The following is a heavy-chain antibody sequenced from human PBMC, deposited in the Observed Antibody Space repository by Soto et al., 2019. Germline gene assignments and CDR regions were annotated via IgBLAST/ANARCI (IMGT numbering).Heavy chain of an antibody. CDR2: ISSSGNNI. CDR3: ARRGRGIGGYYYGMDV. CDR1: GFTFSDYY. J-gene: IGHJ6*02. V-gene: IGHV3-11*01. Sequence: GGSLRLSCAASGFTFSDYYMSWIRQAPGKGLEWVSYISSSGNNIYYGDSVKGRFTISRDNAKNSLYLQMNSLRAEDTAVYYCARRGRGIGGYYYGMDVWGQGTTVTVSS. D-gene: IGHD3-16*01.